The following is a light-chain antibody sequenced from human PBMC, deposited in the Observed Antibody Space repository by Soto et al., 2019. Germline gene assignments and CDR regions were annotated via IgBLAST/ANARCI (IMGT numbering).Light chain of an antibody. CDR1: SSDVGGYFY. Sequence: QSVLTQPASVSGSPGQSITISCIGTSSDVGGYFYVSWYQQHPVKAPKLIIYEVSNRPSGVSNRFSGSKSGNTASLTISGLQAEDEADYYCASYTSSRPYVFGTGTKVTLL. CDR2: EVS. CDR3: ASYTSSRPYV. V-gene: IGLV2-14*01. J-gene: IGLJ1*01.